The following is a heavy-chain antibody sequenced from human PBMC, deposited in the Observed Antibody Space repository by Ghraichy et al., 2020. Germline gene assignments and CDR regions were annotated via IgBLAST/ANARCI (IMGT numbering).Heavy chain of an antibody. CDR1: GYTFTNYN. Sequence: ASVKVSCKASGYTFTNYNIAWVRQAPGQGLEWMGWINAQNGDTNYAQRVQDRVTMTTDTSTSTAYMDLRSQRPDDTAVYFCARATHYYYGMDVWGQGTTVTVSS. V-gene: IGHV1-18*01. J-gene: IGHJ6*02. CDR2: INAQNGDT. CDR3: ARATHYYYGMDV.